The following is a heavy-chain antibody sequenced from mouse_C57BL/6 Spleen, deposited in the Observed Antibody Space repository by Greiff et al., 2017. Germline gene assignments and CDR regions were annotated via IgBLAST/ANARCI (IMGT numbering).Heavy chain of an antibody. V-gene: IGHV7-3*01. CDR1: GFTFTDYY. J-gene: IGHJ4*01. Sequence: EVKLVESGGGLVQPGGSLSLSCAASGFTFTDYYMSWVRQPPGKALEWLGFIRNKANGYTTEYSASVKGRFTISSDNSQSILYLQMNALRAEDSATYYCARWGYGNYGDYWGQGTSVTVSS. D-gene: IGHD2-1*01. CDR2: IRNKANGYTT. CDR3: ARWGYGNYGDY.